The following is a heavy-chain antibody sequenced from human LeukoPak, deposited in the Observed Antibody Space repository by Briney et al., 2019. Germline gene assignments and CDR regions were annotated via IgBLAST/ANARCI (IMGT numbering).Heavy chain of an antibody. D-gene: IGHD2-15*01. V-gene: IGHV5-51*01. CDR1: GYSFTRYW. CDR3: AGQLCSGGRCYYAMDV. Sequence: GESLKISCQGSGYSFTRYWVGWVRQMPGKGLEWMGIIYPGDSDTRYSPSFQGQVTISADKSISTAYLQWSSLKASDTAMYYCAGQLCSGGRCYYAMDVWGQGTTVTVSS. J-gene: IGHJ6*01. CDR2: IYPGDSDT.